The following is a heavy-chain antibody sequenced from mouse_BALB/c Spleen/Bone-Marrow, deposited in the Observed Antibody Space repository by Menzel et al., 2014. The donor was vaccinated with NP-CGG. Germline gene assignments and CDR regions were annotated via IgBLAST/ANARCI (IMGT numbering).Heavy chain of an antibody. V-gene: IGHV1-20*02. Sequence: EVQLQQSGPELVKPGASVKISCKASGYSFTGYFLNWVMQSHGKSLEWIGRINPSNGDTFYNQKFKGKATLTVDKSSSTAHMELRSLGSEDSAVYDGARSGNSDGFAYWGQGTLVTGYA. D-gene: IGHD3-2*02. J-gene: IGHJ3*01. CDR2: INPSNGDT. CDR3: ARSGNSDGFAY. CDR1: GYSFTGYF.